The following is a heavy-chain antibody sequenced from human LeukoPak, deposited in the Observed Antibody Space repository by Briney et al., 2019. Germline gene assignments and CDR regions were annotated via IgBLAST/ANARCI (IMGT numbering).Heavy chain of an antibody. V-gene: IGHV3-30-3*01. D-gene: IGHD4-11*01. CDR3: ARIVTTS. Sequence: PGGSLRLSXAASGFTFSSYAMHWVRQAPGKGLEWVAVISYDGSNKYYADSVKGRFTISRDNSKNTLYLQMNSLRAEDTAVYYCARIVTTSWGQGTLVTVSS. CDR2: ISYDGSNK. CDR1: GFTFSSYA. J-gene: IGHJ4*02.